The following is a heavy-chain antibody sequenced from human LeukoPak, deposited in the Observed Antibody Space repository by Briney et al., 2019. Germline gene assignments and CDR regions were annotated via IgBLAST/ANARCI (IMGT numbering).Heavy chain of an antibody. CDR3: ASGYTYGYVQSFDY. CDR1: GFAFSEHY. Sequence: GGSLRLSCAASGFAFSEHYMSWIRQAPGKGLEWVSYISNSADTIYYADSVKGRFTISRDNAKRSVFLHMSSLRAEDTAVYYCASGYTYGYVQSFDYWGQGTLVTVSS. V-gene: IGHV3-11*01. D-gene: IGHD5-18*01. J-gene: IGHJ4*02. CDR2: ISNSADTI.